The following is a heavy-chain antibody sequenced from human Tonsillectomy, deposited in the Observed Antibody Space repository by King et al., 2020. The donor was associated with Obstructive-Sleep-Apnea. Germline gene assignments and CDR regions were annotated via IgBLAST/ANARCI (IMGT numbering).Heavy chain of an antibody. Sequence: LVQSGAEVKKPGESLKISCNPSGFSFNNNWIGWVRQMPGKGLELMGIIYPGDSDTRFSPSFKGQVTMSVDKSISTAYLQWRSLQSSDTAMYFCARRTGLKERFPYYFDYWGLGTLVIVSS. V-gene: IGHV5-51*01. J-gene: IGHJ4*02. CDR1: GFSFNNNW. CDR3: ARRTGLKERFPYYFDY. D-gene: IGHD1-1*01. CDR2: IYPGDSDT.